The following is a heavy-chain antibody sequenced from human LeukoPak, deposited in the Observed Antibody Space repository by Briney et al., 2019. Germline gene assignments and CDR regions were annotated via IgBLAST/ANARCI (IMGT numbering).Heavy chain of an antibody. CDR3: AKALGGPRGRIPWIDY. CDR1: GFTFSSYG. Sequence: GGSLRLSCAASGFTFSSYGMHWVRQAPGKGLEWVSTISGSGGSTYYADSVKGRFTISRDNSKNTLYLQMNSLRAEDTAVYYCAKALGGPRGRIPWIDYWGQGTLVTVSS. J-gene: IGHJ4*02. CDR2: ISGSGGST. D-gene: IGHD3-16*01. V-gene: IGHV3-NL1*01.